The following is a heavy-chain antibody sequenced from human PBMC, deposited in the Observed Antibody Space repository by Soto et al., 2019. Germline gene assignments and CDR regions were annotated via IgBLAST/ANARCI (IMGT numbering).Heavy chain of an antibody. D-gene: IGHD3-9*01. CDR3: ARDSAGADYDIWSGRQYNWFDP. CDR1: GFTFSSYA. J-gene: IGHJ5*02. Sequence: GGSLRLSCAASGFTFSSYAMHWVRQAPGKGLEWVAVISYDGSNKYYADSVKGRFTISRDNSKNTLYLQMNSLRAEDTAVYYCARDSAGADYDIWSGRQYNWFDPWGQGTLVTVSS. V-gene: IGHV3-30-3*01. CDR2: ISYDGSNK.